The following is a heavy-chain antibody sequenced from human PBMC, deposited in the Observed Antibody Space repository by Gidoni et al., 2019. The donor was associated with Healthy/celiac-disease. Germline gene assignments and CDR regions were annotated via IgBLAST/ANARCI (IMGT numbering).Heavy chain of an antibody. Sequence: QLQLQESGPGLVKPSETLSLTCTVSCGSISSSSYYWGWIRQPPGKGLDGIGSIYYSGSTYYNPSLKSRVTISVDTSKNQFSLKLSSVTAADTAVYYCARRGDGYNALDYWGQGTLVTVSS. J-gene: IGHJ4*02. CDR2: IYYSGST. CDR3: ARRGDGYNALDY. D-gene: IGHD5-12*01. V-gene: IGHV4-39*01. CDR1: CGSISSSSYY.